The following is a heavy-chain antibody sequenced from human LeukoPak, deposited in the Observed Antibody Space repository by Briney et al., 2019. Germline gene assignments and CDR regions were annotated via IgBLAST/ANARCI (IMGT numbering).Heavy chain of an antibody. D-gene: IGHD6-19*01. J-gene: IGHJ4*02. CDR3: ARDQERWLVRVSPLDY. CDR2: ISYDGSNK. V-gene: IGHV3-30*04. Sequence: PGRSLRLSCAASGFTFSSYAMHWVRQAPGKGLEWVAVISYDGSNKYYADSVKGRFTISRDNSKNTLYLQMNSLRAEDTAVYYCARDQERWLVRVSPLDYWGQGTLVTVSS. CDR1: GFTFSSYA.